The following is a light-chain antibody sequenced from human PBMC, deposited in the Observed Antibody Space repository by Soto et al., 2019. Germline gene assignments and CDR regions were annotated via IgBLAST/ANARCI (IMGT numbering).Light chain of an antibody. CDR1: DNIGSN. CDR2: AAS. CDR3: QLSYKILN. Sequence: DIQLTQSPASLSASVGDRVTITCRASDNIGSNLNWYQHQTGTAPKLLIYAASSLQGGVPSRFSGSGYGTQFTLTISGLQTEDFATYYCQLSYKILNCCGGPKVDIK. V-gene: IGKV1-39*01. J-gene: IGKJ4*01.